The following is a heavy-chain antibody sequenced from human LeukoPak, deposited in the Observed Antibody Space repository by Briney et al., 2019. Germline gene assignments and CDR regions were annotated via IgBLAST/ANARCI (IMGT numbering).Heavy chain of an antibody. CDR1: GFTFSGYA. D-gene: IGHD1-1*01. CDR2: ISGSGGSI. V-gene: IGHV3-23*01. CDR3: ARSLEPPYYYYMDV. J-gene: IGHJ6*03. Sequence: PGGSLRLSCAASGFTFSGYAMSWVRQAPGKGLEWVSAISGSGGSIYYADSVKGRFTISRDNSKNTLYLQMDSLRAEDTAVYYCARSLEPPYYYYMDVWGKGTTVTVSS.